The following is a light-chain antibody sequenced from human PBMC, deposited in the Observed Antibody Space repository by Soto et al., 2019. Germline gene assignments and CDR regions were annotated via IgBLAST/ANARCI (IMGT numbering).Light chain of an antibody. CDR2: DAS. J-gene: IGKJ4*01. CDR3: QQLNSFPLT. CDR1: QDISSA. V-gene: IGKV1-13*02. Sequence: AIQLTQSPSSLSASVGDKVTITCRTSQDISSALAWFQQKPGKAPELLIYDASSLQSGVPSRFSGSGSGTDFTLTISSLQPEDFATYYCQQLNSFPLTFGGGTKV.